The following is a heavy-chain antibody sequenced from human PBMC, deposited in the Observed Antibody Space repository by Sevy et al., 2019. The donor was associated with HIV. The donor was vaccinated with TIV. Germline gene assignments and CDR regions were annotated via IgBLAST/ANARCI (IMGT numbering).Heavy chain of an antibody. CDR2: IRSKGKSYAT. CDR3: TRGGARDSSSWYDYFDY. V-gene: IGHV3-73*01. CDR1: GFTFSGSA. Sequence: GGSLRLSCAASGFTFSGSAMQWVRQASGKGLEWVGRIRSKGKSYATAYAASVKGRFTIARDDSKNTVYLQMNSMKTEDTAVYYGTRGGARDSSSWYDYFDYWGQGTLVTVSS. D-gene: IGHD6-13*01. J-gene: IGHJ4*02.